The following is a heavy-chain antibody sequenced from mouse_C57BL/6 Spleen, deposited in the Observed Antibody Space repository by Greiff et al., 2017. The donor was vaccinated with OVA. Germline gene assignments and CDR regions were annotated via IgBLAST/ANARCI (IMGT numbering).Heavy chain of an antibody. CDR3: ARAPSYYGSSYDAMDY. CDR1: GYAFSSYW. J-gene: IGHJ4*01. CDR2: IYPGDGDT. V-gene: IGHV1-80*01. Sequence: QVQLKQSGAELVKPGASVKISCKASGYAFSSYWMNWVKQRPGKGLEWIGQIYPGDGDTNYNGKFKGKATLTADKSSSTAYMQLSSLTSEDSAVYFCARAPSYYGSSYDAMDYWGQGTSVTVSS. D-gene: IGHD1-1*01.